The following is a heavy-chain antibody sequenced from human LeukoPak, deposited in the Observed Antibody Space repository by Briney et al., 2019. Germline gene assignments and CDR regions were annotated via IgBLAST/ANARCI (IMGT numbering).Heavy chain of an antibody. D-gene: IGHD5-24*01. J-gene: IGHJ4*02. Sequence: PGGSLRLSCAASGFTFSSYGMHWVRQAPGKGLEWVAVIWYDGGNKYYADSVKGRFTISRDNAKNSLYLQMNSLRAEDTAVYYCAREGDGYNYPWDFDYWGQGTLVTVSS. CDR1: GFTFSSYG. V-gene: IGHV3-33*01. CDR2: IWYDGGNK. CDR3: AREGDGYNYPWDFDY.